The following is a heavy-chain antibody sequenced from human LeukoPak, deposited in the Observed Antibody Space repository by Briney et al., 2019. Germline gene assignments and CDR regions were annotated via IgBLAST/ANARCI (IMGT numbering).Heavy chain of an antibody. CDR2: IYSGGAT. D-gene: IGHD6-19*01. J-gene: IGHJ4*02. Sequence: PGGSLRLSCAASGFTVSRNYMSWVRQAPGKGLEWVSLIYSGGATYYADSVEGRFTISRDNSRNTLYLQMNTLRAEDTAVYYCASLGSGWPYYFDYWGQGTLVTVSS. CDR1: GFTVSRNY. CDR3: ASLGSGWPYYFDY. V-gene: IGHV3-66*01.